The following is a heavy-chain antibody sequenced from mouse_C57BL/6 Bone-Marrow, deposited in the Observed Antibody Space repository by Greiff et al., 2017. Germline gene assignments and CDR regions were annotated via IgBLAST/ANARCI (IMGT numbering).Heavy chain of an antibody. J-gene: IGHJ3*01. CDR2: ISYDGSN. Sequence: EVQLQQSGPGLVKPSQSLSLTCSVTGYSITSGYYWNWIRQFPGNKLEWMGYISYDGSNNYNPSLKNRISLTRDTSNHQFFLKLNSVTTEDTATYYCARGLLWYPWFAYWGQGTLVTVSA. CDR1: GYSITSGYY. CDR3: ARGLLWYPWFAY. V-gene: IGHV3-6*01. D-gene: IGHD2-10*01.